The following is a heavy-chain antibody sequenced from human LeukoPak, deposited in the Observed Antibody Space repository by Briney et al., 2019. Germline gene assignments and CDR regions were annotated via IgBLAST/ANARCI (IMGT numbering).Heavy chain of an antibody. CDR1: GGSFSGYY. D-gene: IGHD2-15*01. J-gene: IGHJ6*03. CDR2: INHSGST. V-gene: IGHV4-34*01. Sequence: SETLSLTCAVYGGSFSGYYWSWIRQPPGKGLEWIGEINHSGSTNYNPSLKSRVTISVDKSKNQFSLKLSSVTAADTAVYYCARGAVVVVPYYYYYMDVWGKGTTVTVSS. CDR3: ARGAVVVVPYYYYYMDV.